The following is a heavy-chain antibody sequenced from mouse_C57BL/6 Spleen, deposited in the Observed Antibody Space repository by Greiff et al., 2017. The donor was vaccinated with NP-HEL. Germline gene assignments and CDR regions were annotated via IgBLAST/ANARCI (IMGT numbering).Heavy chain of an antibody. Sequence: QVQLQQPGAELVKPGASVKLSCKASGYTFTSYWMQWVKQRPGQGLEWIGEIDPSDSYTNYNQKFKGKATLTVDTSSSPAYMHLSRLTSSDSAVYDCARRYGNYKAAMDYWGQGTPVTVSS. D-gene: IGHD2-1*01. CDR1: GYTFTSYW. V-gene: IGHV1-50*01. CDR3: ARRYGNYKAAMDY. CDR2: IDPSDSYT. J-gene: IGHJ4*01.